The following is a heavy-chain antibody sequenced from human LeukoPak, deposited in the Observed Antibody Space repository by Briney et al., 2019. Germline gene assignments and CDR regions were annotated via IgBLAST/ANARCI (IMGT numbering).Heavy chain of an antibody. CDR3: AREVPYDSSRYYQPFDY. CDR1: GYTFTGYY. Sequence: ASVKVSCKASGYTFTGYYMHWVRQAPGQGLEWMGWISAYNGNTNYAQKLQGRVTMTTDTSTSTAYMELRSLRSDDTVVFYCAREVPYDSSRYYQPFDYWGQGTLVTVSS. V-gene: IGHV1-18*04. D-gene: IGHD3-22*01. CDR2: ISAYNGNT. J-gene: IGHJ4*02.